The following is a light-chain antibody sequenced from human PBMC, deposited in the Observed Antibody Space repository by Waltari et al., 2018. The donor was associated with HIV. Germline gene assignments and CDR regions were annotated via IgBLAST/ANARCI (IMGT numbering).Light chain of an antibody. J-gene: IGKJ3*01. CDR1: QSVSSN. CDR3: QQYNDWPFT. V-gene: IGKV3-15*01. Sequence: EVVMTQSPATLSVSPGERATLSCRASQSVSSNFAWYQQKPVQAPRLLVYGASTRATGIPARFSSSGSGTEFTLTISSLQAEDFAVYSCQQYNDWPFTFGPGTKVDMK. CDR2: GAS.